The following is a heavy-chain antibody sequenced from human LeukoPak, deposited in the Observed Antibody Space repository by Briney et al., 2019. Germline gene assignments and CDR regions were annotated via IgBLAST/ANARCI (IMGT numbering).Heavy chain of an antibody. V-gene: IGHV4-34*01. D-gene: IGHD2-21*02. CDR2: VNHSGST. CDR3: ARALCGGDCYRGNY. J-gene: IGHJ4*02. Sequence: SETLSLTCAVYGGSFSGYYWSWLRPPAGKGLEWIGEVNHSGSTNYNPSLKSRVTISVDTSKNQFSLKLSSVTAADTAVYYCARALCGGDCYRGNYWGQGTLVTVSS. CDR1: GGSFSGYY.